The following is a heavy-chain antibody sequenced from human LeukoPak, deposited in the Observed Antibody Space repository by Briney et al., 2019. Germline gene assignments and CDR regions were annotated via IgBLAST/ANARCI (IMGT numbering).Heavy chain of an antibody. CDR2: IYHSGSA. CDR3: ARYSGSYLLY. V-gene: IGHV4-38-2*01. Sequence: SETLSLTCAVSGYSISSGYYWGWIRQPPGKGLEWIGNIYHSGSAYYNPSLQSRVTISVDTSTNQLSLKLSSVTAPDTAVYYCARYSGSYLLYWGQGTLVTVSS. J-gene: IGHJ4*02. D-gene: IGHD1-26*01. CDR1: GYSISSGYY.